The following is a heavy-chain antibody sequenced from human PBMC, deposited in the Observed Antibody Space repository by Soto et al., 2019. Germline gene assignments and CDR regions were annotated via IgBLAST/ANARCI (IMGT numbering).Heavy chain of an antibody. V-gene: IGHV4-61*01. CDR2: ICFTGTT. CDR1: WGSVIGRRYY. Sequence: SETQSVPWSVFWGSVIGRRYYWIWIRKTPGKELQCIAKICFTGTTNYNPALQSRVTVSVDSSRNQFSLNLTSVSAADTATYYCASSIKVVRGVRFAQHWGQGSLVTVSS. D-gene: IGHD3-10*02. CDR3: ASSIKVVRGVRFAQH. J-gene: IGHJ1*01.